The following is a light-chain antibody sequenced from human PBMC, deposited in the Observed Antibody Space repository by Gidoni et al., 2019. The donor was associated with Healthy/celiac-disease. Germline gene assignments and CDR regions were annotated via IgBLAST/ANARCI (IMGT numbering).Light chain of an antibody. V-gene: IGKV3-20*01. CDR3: QQYGSSSSYT. Sequence: EIVLTQSPGTLSLSPGERATLSCRASQSVSSSYLALYQQKPGQAPRLLIYGASSRATGIPDRFSGSGSGTDFTLTISRLEPEDFAVYYCQQYGSSSSYTFXXXTKLEIK. CDR2: GAS. CDR1: QSVSSSY. J-gene: IGKJ2*01.